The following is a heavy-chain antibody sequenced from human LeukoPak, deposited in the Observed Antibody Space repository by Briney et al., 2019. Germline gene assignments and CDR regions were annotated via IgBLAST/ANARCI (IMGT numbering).Heavy chain of an antibody. Sequence: GESLKISCKGSGYIFINYWIGWVRQIPGKGLEWMGIIYPGDSDARYSPSFQGQVTISADKSISTAYLQWSSLKASDTAMYYCARQKGPAGDDAFDIWGQGTMVTVSS. CDR2: IYPGDSDA. CDR3: ARQKGPAGDDAFDI. V-gene: IGHV5-51*01. J-gene: IGHJ3*02. D-gene: IGHD3-10*01. CDR1: GYIFINYW.